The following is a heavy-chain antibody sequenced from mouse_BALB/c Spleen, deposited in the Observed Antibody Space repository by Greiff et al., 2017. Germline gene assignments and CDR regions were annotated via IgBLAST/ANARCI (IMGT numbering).Heavy chain of an antibody. Sequence: VQGVESGPGLVQPSQCLSLSCTVSGFAFTSYGVYWVRQSPGKGLEWLGVIWSGGSTDYYAAFISRLSISKDNSKSQVFFKMNSLQANDTAIYYCASSTMITTTFAYWGQGTLVTVSA. CDR2: IWSGGST. CDR3: ASSTMITTTFAY. CDR1: GFAFTSYG. V-gene: IGHV2-2*02. J-gene: IGHJ3*01. D-gene: IGHD2-4*01.